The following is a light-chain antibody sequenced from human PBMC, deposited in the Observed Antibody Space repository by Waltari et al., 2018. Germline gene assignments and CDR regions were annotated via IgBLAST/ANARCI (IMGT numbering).Light chain of an antibody. CDR1: NFNIGSNY. CDR3: AAWDDSLSGRV. CDR2: RNT. J-gene: IGLJ2*01. V-gene: IGLV1-47*01. Sequence: QSVLTQPPSMSGTPGQRVTISCSGSNFNIGSNYVYWYQQFTGMAPQLLIYRNTDRPSWVPDRFSASKAGASASMAISGLRSEDEADYHCAAWDDSLSGRVFGGGTKLTV.